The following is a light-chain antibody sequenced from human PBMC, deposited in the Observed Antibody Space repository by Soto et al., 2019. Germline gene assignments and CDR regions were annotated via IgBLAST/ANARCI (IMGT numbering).Light chain of an antibody. Sequence: DIQLTQSPSFLSASVGDRVTMTCRASQGISTYLAWYQQKPEKAPKLLIYAASTLQSGVPSRFSGSGSGTEFALAISSLHPEDFATYYCQQVITYPQTCGQGTKVDIK. CDR1: QGISTY. CDR2: AAS. J-gene: IGKJ1*01. CDR3: QQVITYPQT. V-gene: IGKV1-9*01.